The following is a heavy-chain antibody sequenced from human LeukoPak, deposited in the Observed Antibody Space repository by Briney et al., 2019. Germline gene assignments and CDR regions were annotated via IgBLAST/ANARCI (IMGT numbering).Heavy chain of an antibody. Sequence: PDTLSLTCTVSGYSISSGNYWGWIRQPPGKGLEWIGSIYHSGSTYYNPSLKSRVTISVDTSKNQFSLKLSSVTAADTAVYYCARRDPDDWFDPWGQGTLVTVSS. CDR3: ARRDPDDWFDP. J-gene: IGHJ5*02. CDR1: GYSISSGNY. V-gene: IGHV4-38-2*02. CDR2: IYHSGST. D-gene: IGHD2-21*02.